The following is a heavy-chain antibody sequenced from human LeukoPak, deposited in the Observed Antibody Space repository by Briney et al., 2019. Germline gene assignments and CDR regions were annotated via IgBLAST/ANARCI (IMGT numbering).Heavy chain of an antibody. V-gene: IGHV3-21*01. J-gene: IGHJ6*02. CDR2: ISSSSSYI. CDR3: ARDRTAYGMDV. CDR1: GFTFSNAW. Sequence: GGSLRLSCAASGFTFSNAWMNWVRQAPGKGLEWVSSISSSSSYIYYADSVKGRFTISRDNAKNSLYLQMNSLRAEDTAVYYCARDRTAYGMDVWGQGTTVTVSS.